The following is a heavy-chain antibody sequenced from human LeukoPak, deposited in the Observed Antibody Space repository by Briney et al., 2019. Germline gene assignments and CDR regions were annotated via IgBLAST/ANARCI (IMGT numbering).Heavy chain of an antibody. J-gene: IGHJ5*02. CDR2: IYYSGST. CDR1: GGSISSYY. D-gene: IGHD3-3*01. CDR3: ARGDYDFWSGYYRSWFDP. Sequence: SETLSLTCTVPGGSISSYYWSWIRQPPGKGLEWIGYIYYSGSTNYNPSLKSRVTISVDTSKNQFSLKLSSVTAADTAVYYCARGDYDFWSGYYRSWFDPWGQGTLVTVSS. V-gene: IGHV4-59*01.